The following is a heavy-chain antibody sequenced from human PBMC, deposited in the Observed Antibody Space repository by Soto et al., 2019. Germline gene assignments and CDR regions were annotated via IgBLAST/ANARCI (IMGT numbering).Heavy chain of an antibody. D-gene: IGHD2-15*01. Sequence: KLLESGGGMVQSGGSLRLSCAASGFIFGDSAMNWVRQTPGRGLEWVSGITGSGDTTYYADSVKGRFTISRDNSKNTLYLHMNSLRAEDTALYYCVKDPQYCSGVFDYWGQGTLVTVSA. CDR2: ITGSGDTT. J-gene: IGHJ4*02. CDR3: VKDPQYCSGVFDY. V-gene: IGHV3-23*01. CDR1: GFIFGDSA.